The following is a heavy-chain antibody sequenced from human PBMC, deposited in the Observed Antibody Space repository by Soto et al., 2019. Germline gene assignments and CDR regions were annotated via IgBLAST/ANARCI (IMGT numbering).Heavy chain of an antibody. CDR1: GYTFTNYW. CDR2: IYPGDSDT. CDR3: AASIFYYGMDV. Sequence: LKISCKGSGYTFTNYWIGWVRQMPGKGLEWMGIIYPGDSDTKYNPSFQGQVTISADKSITTTYLQWSSLKASDTAIYYCAASIFYYGMDVWGQGTTVTVSS. V-gene: IGHV5-51*01. J-gene: IGHJ6*02.